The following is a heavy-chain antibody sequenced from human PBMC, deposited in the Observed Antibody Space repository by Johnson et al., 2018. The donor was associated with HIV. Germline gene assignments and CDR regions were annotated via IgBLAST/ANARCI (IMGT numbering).Heavy chain of an antibody. CDR3: ARDRRSTVVPGEAFDI. CDR1: GFTFSTYG. D-gene: IGHD4-23*01. CDR2: ISYDGSNK. J-gene: IGHJ3*02. Sequence: QVQLVESGGGVVQPGRSLRLSCAASGFTFSTYGMHWVRQAPGKGLEWVAVISYDGSNKYYADSVKGRFTISRDNSKNTLYLQMNSLRAEDTAVYYCARDRRSTVVPGEAFDIWGQGTMVTVSS. V-gene: IGHV3-30*03.